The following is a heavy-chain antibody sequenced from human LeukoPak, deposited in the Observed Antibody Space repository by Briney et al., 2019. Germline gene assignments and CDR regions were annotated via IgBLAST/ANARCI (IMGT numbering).Heavy chain of an antibody. Sequence: GGSLRLSCAASGFTFSTYWMHWVRQAPGKGLVWVSRVRPEGTTTAYADSVKGRFTISRVNAKNTLFLQMNSLSAEDQAVYYCARDFDWVLFDYWGQGTLVTVSS. D-gene: IGHD3-9*01. CDR3: ARDFDWVLFDY. J-gene: IGHJ4*02. CDR1: GFTFSTYW. CDR2: VRPEGTTT. V-gene: IGHV3-74*03.